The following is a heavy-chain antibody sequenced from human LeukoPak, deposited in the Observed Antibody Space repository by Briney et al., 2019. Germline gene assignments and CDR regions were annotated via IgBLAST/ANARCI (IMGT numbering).Heavy chain of an antibody. D-gene: IGHD3-10*01. J-gene: IGHJ4*02. CDR3: ARDRGSYYGSGSYYKPLDY. Sequence: ASVKVSCKASGYTFTSYGISWVRQAPGQGLEWMGWISAYNGNTNYAQKLQGRVTMTTDTSTSAAYMELWSLRSDDTAVYYCARDRGSYYGSGSYYKPLDYWGQGTLVTVSS. CDR1: GYTFTSYG. V-gene: IGHV1-18*01. CDR2: ISAYNGNT.